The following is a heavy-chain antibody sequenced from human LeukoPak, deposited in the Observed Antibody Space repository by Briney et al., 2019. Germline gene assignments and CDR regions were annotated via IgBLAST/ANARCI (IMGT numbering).Heavy chain of an antibody. J-gene: IGHJ2*01. CDR1: GGSFSGYY. Sequence: PSETLSLTCAVYGGSFSGYYWSCIRQPPGKGLEWIGEINHSGSTNYNPSLKSRVTISVDTSKNQFSLKLSSVTAADTAVYYCARRSYWYFDLWGRGTLVTVSS. CDR2: INHSGST. CDR3: ARRSYWYFDL. V-gene: IGHV4-34*01.